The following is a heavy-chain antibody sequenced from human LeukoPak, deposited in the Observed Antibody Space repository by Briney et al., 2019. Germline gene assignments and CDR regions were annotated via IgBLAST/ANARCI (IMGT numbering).Heavy chain of an antibody. CDR2: ISYDGSNK. D-gene: IGHD3-22*01. CDR3: ARADSSGCYYYYMDV. J-gene: IGHJ6*03. Sequence: LPGGSLRLSCAASGFTFSSYAMHWVRQAPGKGLEWVAVISYDGSNKYYADSVKGRFTISRDNSKNTLYLQMNSLRAEDTAVYYCARADSSGCYYYYMDVWGKGTTVTVSS. CDR1: GFTFSSYA. V-gene: IGHV3-30*04.